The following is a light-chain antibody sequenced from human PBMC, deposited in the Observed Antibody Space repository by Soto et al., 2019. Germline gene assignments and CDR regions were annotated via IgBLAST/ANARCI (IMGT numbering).Light chain of an antibody. Sequence: DIQMTQSPSSLSASSGDRVSCTCQASHDISKFLNWYQHKPGQAPSLLIYDASKSHFGVPSRFSGSGSGTDFTFTISSLQPEYNATYYCQQYENRPYTFGPGTKVDIK. V-gene: IGKV1-33*01. CDR3: QQYENRPYT. CDR2: DAS. J-gene: IGKJ3*01. CDR1: HDISKF.